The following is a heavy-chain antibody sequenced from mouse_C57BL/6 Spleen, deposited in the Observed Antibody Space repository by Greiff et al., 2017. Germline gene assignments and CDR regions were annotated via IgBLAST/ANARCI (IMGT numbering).Heavy chain of an antibody. CDR3: ARLGYYGLWFAY. V-gene: IGHV1-64*01. CDR1: GYTFTSYW. CDR2: IHPNSGST. J-gene: IGHJ3*01. Sequence: QVQLQQPGAELVKPGASVKLSCKASGYTFTSYWMHWVKQRPGQGLEWIGMIHPNSGSTNYNEKFKSKATLTVDKSSSTAYMQLRSLTSEDSAVYYCARLGYYGLWFAYWGQGTLVTVSA. D-gene: IGHD1-2*01.